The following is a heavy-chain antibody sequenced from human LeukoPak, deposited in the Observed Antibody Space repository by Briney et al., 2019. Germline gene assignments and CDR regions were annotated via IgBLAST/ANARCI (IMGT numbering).Heavy chain of an antibody. CDR1: GYTFAIYG. CDR3: ARDYCTRGGDCYKEDLFDP. D-gene: IGHD2-21*02. Sequence: ASVKVSCKPSGYTFAIYGISWVRQAPGQGLEWMAWISPYDGDTNYAQNFEGRVTMTTETSTSTAYMELRSLRSDDTAIYYCARDYCTRGGDCYKEDLFDPWGQGTLVTVSS. V-gene: IGHV1-18*01. CDR2: ISPYDGDT. J-gene: IGHJ5*02.